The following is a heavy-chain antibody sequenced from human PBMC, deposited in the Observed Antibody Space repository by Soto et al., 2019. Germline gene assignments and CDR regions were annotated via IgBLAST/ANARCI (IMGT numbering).Heavy chain of an antibody. Sequence: ASVKVSCKASGYTFTSYGISWVRQAPGQGLEWMGWISAYNGNTNYAQKLQGRVTMTTDTSTSTAYMELRSLRSDDTAVYYCAREMKYYDFWSGYLNWFDPWGQGTPVTVSS. V-gene: IGHV1-18*01. CDR2: ISAYNGNT. D-gene: IGHD3-3*01. J-gene: IGHJ5*02. CDR1: GYTFTSYG. CDR3: AREMKYYDFWSGYLNWFDP.